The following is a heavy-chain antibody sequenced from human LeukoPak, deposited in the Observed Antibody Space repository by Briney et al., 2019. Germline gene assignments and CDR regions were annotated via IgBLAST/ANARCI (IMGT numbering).Heavy chain of an antibody. Sequence: GGSLRLSCATSGFTFSNAWMNWVRQAPGKGLEWVGRIRSNSDGGTIDYAAPVKGRFTLSRDDSKTTLYLQMNSLQTEDTAVYYCARDLVVVNYGMDVWGQGTTVTVSS. V-gene: IGHV3-15*07. CDR1: GFTFSNAW. D-gene: IGHD3-22*01. CDR2: IRSNSDGGTI. J-gene: IGHJ6*02. CDR3: ARDLVVVNYGMDV.